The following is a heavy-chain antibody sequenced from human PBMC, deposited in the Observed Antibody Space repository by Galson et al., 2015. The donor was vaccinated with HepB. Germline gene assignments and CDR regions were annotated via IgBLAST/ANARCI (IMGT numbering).Heavy chain of an antibody. CDR2: ISYDGNNK. V-gene: IGHV3-30*04. CDR1: GFTFNAYA. D-gene: IGHD2-2*01. CDR3: ARSRVGQYCSSTACYVVNL. J-gene: IGHJ5*02. Sequence: SLRLSCAASGFTFNAYAMHWIRQAPGKGLEWLALISYDGNNKYYADSVKGRFTISRDNSRSTVDLQMNSLRPGDTAMYYCARSRVGQYCSSTACYVVNLWGQGSRVTVSS.